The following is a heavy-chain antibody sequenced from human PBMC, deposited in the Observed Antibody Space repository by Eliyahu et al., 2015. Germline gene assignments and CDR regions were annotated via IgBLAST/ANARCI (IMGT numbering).Heavy chain of an antibody. Sequence: QVQLQESGPGLVKPSDTLSLTCAVSGYSISXSNWWGWXRQPPGKGLEWIGYMYSSGDTYNNPSLKSRVTMSVDTSKNQFSLRLTSVTAVDTAMYYCARTGPGGNYYFDYWGQGTLVTVSS. V-gene: IGHV4-28*01. J-gene: IGHJ4*02. CDR1: GYSISXSNW. CDR3: ARTGPGGNYYFDY. D-gene: IGHD4-23*01. CDR2: MYSSGDT.